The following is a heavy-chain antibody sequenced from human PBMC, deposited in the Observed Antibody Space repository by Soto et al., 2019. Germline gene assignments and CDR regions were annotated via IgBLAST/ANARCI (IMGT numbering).Heavy chain of an antibody. Sequence: PGGSLRLSCAASGFTFSSYGMHWVRQAPGKGLEWVAVISYDGSNKYYADSVKGRFTISRDNSKNTLYLQMNSLRAEDTAVYYCAKGPCRSTSCPFDYWGQGT. CDR2: ISYDGSNK. D-gene: IGHD2-2*01. CDR1: GFTFSSYG. CDR3: AKGPCRSTSCPFDY. V-gene: IGHV3-30*18. J-gene: IGHJ4*02.